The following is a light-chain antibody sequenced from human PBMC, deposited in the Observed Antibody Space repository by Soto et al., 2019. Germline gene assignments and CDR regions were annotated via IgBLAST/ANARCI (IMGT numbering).Light chain of an antibody. CDR1: QSVSSY. J-gene: IGKJ4*01. V-gene: IGKV3-11*01. CDR3: QQRSNWLT. CDR2: DAS. Sequence: IVFTQSPSTLSLSPGERATLSCRASQSVSSYLAWYQQKPGQAPRLLIYDASNRATGIPARFSGSGSGTDFTLTISSLEPEDFAVYYCQQRSNWLTFGGGTKVDI.